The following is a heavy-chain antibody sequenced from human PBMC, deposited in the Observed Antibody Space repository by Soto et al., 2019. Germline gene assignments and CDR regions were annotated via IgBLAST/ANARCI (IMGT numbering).Heavy chain of an antibody. CDR2: IIPIFGTA. D-gene: IGHD3-10*01. CDR1: GGTFSSYA. Sequence: GASVKVSCKASGGTFSSYAISWVRQAPGQGLEWMGGIIPIFGTANYAQKFQGRVTITADESTSTAYMELSSLRSEDTAVYYCARRPMVRGVIEWFDPWGQGTLVTVSS. CDR3: ARRPMVRGVIEWFDP. J-gene: IGHJ5*02. V-gene: IGHV1-69*13.